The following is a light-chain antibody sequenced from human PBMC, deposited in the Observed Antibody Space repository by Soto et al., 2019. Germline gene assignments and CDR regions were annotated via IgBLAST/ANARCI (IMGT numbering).Light chain of an antibody. CDR3: QQYGTSPRT. V-gene: IGKV3-20*01. CDR1: ESVVSNY. CDR2: DAS. J-gene: IGKJ1*01. Sequence: ESMCAQYPGALYLCRRGKVTLSCRPTESVVSNYLAWYQLKPGQAPRLLIYDASSRATGIPDRFSGRGSGTDFTLTISRLEPEDFAVYFCQQYGTSPRTFGQGTKVDIK.